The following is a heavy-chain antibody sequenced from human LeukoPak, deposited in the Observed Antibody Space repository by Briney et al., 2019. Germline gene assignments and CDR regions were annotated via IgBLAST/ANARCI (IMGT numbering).Heavy chain of an antibody. D-gene: IGHD1-26*01. Sequence: GGSLRLSCAASGFTFDDYGMSWVRQAPGKGLEWVSGINWNGGSTGYADSVKGRFTISRDNAKNSLYLQMNCLRAEDTALYYCARLKWELLLDYWGQGTLVTVSS. CDR2: INWNGGST. J-gene: IGHJ4*02. CDR3: ARLKWELLLDY. V-gene: IGHV3-20*04. CDR1: GFTFDDYG.